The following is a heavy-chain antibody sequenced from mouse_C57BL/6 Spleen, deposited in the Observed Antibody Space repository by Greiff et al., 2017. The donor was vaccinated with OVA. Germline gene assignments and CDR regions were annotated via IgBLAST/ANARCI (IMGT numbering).Heavy chain of an antibody. CDR2: IDPSDSYT. CDR1: GYTFTSYW. Sequence: QVQLQQPGAELVRPGTSVKLSCKASGYTFTSYWMHWVQQRPGQGLEWIGVIDPSDSYTNYNQKFKGKATLTVDTSSSTAYMQLSSLTSEDSAVYYCAHSGYVHYAMDYWGQGTSVTVSS. CDR3: AHSGYVHYAMDY. V-gene: IGHV1-59*01. J-gene: IGHJ4*01. D-gene: IGHD3-2*02.